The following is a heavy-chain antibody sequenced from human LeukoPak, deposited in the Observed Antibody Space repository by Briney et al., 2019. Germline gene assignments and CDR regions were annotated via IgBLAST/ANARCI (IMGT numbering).Heavy chain of an antibody. CDR3: ARVLLDSSSWYSHFDY. D-gene: IGHD6-13*01. CDR1: GGTFSSYA. CDR2: IIPIFGTA. V-gene: IGHV1-69*13. Sequence: SVKVSCKASGGTFSSYAISWVRQAPGQGLEWMGGIIPIFGTANYAQKFQGRVTVTADESTSTAYMELSSLRSEDTAVYYCARVLLDSSSWYSHFDYWGQGTLVTVSS. J-gene: IGHJ4*02.